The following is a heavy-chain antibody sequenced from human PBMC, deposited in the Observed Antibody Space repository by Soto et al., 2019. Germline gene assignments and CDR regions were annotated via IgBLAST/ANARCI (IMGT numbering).Heavy chain of an antibody. J-gene: IGHJ6*03. CDR1: GFTFSSYA. CDR3: AKDRRAVTAEYYYYYYMDV. CDR2: ISGSGGST. Sequence: GGSLRLSCAASGFTFSSYAMSWVRQAPGKGLEWVSAISGSGGSTYYADSVKGRFTISRDNSKNTLYLQMNSLRAEDTAVYYCAKDRRAVTAEYYYYYYMDVWGKGTTVTVSS. D-gene: IGHD4-17*01. V-gene: IGHV3-23*01.